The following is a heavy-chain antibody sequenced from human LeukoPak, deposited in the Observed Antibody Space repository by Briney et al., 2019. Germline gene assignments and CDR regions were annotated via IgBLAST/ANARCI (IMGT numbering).Heavy chain of an antibody. D-gene: IGHD2-15*01. CDR1: GGSFSGYY. V-gene: IGHV4-34*01. Sequence: PSETLSLTCAVYGGSFSGYYWSWIRQPPGKGLEWIREINHSGSTNYNPSLKSRVTISVDTSKNQFSLKLSSVTAADTAVYYCARGPYCSGGSCYSRFDYWGQGTLVTVSS. CDR3: ARGPYCSGGSCYSRFDY. J-gene: IGHJ4*02. CDR2: INHSGST.